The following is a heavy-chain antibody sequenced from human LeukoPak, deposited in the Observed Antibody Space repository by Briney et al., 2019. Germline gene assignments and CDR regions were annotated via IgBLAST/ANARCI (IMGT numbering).Heavy chain of an antibody. D-gene: IGHD3-16*01. CDR1: GFTFSSYW. J-gene: IGHJ3*02. CDR2: INTDRSST. CDR3: ARDLFGAFDI. Sequence: GGSLRLSCVASGFTFSSYWMHWVRQAPGKGLVWVSRINTDRSSTIYADSVKGRFTISRDNAKNTLYLYMNSLRAEDTAVYYCARDLFGAFDIWGQGTMVTVSS. V-gene: IGHV3-74*01.